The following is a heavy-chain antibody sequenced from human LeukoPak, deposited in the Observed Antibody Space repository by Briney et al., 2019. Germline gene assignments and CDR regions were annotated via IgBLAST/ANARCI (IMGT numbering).Heavy chain of an antibody. CDR2: IGSSTNTI. D-gene: IGHD1-1*01. Sequence: TGGSLRRSCAASGFTFSSYSMTWVRQAPGKGLEWVSYIGSSTNTIYYGESVKGRFTISRDNAQNSLYLQMSSLRDDDTAVYYCARDRTFKDAFDLWGQGTMVTVSS. V-gene: IGHV3-48*02. J-gene: IGHJ3*01. CDR1: GFTFSSYS. CDR3: ARDRTFKDAFDL.